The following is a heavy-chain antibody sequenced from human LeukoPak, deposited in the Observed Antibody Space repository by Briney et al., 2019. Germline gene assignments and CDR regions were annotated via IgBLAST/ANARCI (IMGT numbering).Heavy chain of an antibody. D-gene: IGHD3-10*01. CDR1: GFTFSSYA. J-gene: IGHJ5*02. CDR3: AREPGPRTSNYYGSVSYYSNWFDP. Sequence: SLILSCASSGFTFSSYAMHLVREAPGKGLEGVAVISYDGSNKYYADSVQGRFTISRDNPNNALYLQMNRLIAEDTAVYYCAREPGPRTSNYYGSVSYYSNWFDPWGQGTLVTVSS. V-gene: IGHV3-30-3*01. CDR2: ISYDGSNK.